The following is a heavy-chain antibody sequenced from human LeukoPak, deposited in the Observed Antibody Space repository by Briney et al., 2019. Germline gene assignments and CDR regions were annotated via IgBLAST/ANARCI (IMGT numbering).Heavy chain of an antibody. CDR1: GFTVSSNY. Sequence: PGGSLRLSCAASGFTVSSNYMSWVRQAPGKGLEWVSVIYSGGSTYYADSVKGRFTISRDNSKNTLYLQMNSLRAEDTAVYYCTTGPTYCRGGSCPPVAIVVDYWGQGTLVTVSS. J-gene: IGHJ4*02. V-gene: IGHV3-53*01. CDR2: IYSGGST. D-gene: IGHD2-15*01. CDR3: TTGPTYCRGGSCPPVAIVVDY.